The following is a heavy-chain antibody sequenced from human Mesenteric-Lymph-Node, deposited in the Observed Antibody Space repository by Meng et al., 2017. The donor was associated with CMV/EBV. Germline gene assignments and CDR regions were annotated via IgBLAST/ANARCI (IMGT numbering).Heavy chain of an antibody. Sequence: SVSRGGYYWPWIRQHPGTGLELIGSIYYSGSAYYNPSLKGRVTIFLDAPKNQFSLKLSSVTAADTAVYYCARAGFSSGIVVYYFDYWGQGTLVTVSS. D-gene: IGHD3-22*01. J-gene: IGHJ4*02. CDR2: IYYSGSA. CDR3: ARAGFSSGIVVYYFDY. V-gene: IGHV4-31*02. CDR1: SVSRGGYY.